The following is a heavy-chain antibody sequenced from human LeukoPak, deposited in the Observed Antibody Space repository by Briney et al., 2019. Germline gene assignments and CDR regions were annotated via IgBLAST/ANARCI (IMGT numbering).Heavy chain of an antibody. CDR1: GGSISSYY. V-gene: IGHV4-59*08. J-gene: IGHJ6*02. CDR3: ARLQEGYSSYGMDV. Sequence: TSETLSLTCTVSGGSISSYYWNWIRQPPGKGLEWIGYIYYSGSTNYNPTLKSRVTMSVDTSKNQFSLKLSSVTAADTAVYYCARLQEGYSSYGMDVWGQGTTVTVSS. CDR2: IYYSGST.